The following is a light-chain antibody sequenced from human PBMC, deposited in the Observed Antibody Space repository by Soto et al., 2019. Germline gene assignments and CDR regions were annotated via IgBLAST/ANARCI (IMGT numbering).Light chain of an antibody. V-gene: IGKV3-11*01. CDR3: HQRYNWPRVT. Sequence: EVVLTQSPGTLSLSPGERATLSCRASQSVSSDYVAWYQQIPGQTPRLLIYDVSNRATGIPARFSGSGSGTDFTLTITSLEPEDFAVYFCHQRYNWPRVTFGQGTRLEIK. CDR2: DVS. J-gene: IGKJ5*01. CDR1: QSVSSD.